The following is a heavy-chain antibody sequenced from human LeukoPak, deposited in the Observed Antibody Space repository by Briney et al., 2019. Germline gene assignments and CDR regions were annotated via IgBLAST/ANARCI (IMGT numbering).Heavy chain of an antibody. D-gene: IGHD5-18*01. CDR1: GFTFSDYY. V-gene: IGHV3-11*01. CDR3: AKGGDEAMVSPRYRYYFDY. Sequence: NSGGSLRLSCAASGFTFSDYYMSWIRHAPGKGLEEVVYIISSGSTIYYAHSVKGRFTISRDNSKNSLYLELNSLRAEDTALYYCAKGGDEAMVSPRYRYYFDYWGQGTLVTVSS. CDR2: IISSGSTI. J-gene: IGHJ4*02.